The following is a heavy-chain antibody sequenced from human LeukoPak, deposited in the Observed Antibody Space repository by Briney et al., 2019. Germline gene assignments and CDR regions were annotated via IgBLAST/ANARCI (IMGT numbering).Heavy chain of an antibody. J-gene: IGHJ4*02. Sequence: GGSLRLSCVASGFAFSHHYMHWVRQAPGKGLVWVSRIGIDGNTNYADSVKGRFTISRDNTKDTVYLQMNSLRSEDTAVYYCARDLNYNFDYWGQGALVTVSS. CDR3: ARDLNYNFDY. CDR1: GFAFSHHY. CDR2: IGIDGNT. D-gene: IGHD5-24*01. V-gene: IGHV3-74*01.